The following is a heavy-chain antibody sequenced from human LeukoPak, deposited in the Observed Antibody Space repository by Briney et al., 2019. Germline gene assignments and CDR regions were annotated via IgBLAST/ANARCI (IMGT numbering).Heavy chain of an antibody. CDR1: GYTFTVYY. CDR2: INPNSGGT. J-gene: IGHJ5*02. CDR3: ARITFGGVIGNWFDP. V-gene: IGHV1-2*02. D-gene: IGHD3-16*02. Sequence: ASVKVSCRASGYTFTVYYMHWVRQAPGQGLEWMGWINPNSGGTNYAQKFQGRVTMTRDTSISTAYMELSRLRSEDTAVYYCARITFGGVIGNWFDPWGQGTLVTVSS.